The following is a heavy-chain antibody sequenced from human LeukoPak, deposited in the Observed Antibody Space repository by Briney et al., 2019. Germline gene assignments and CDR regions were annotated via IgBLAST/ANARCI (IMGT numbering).Heavy chain of an antibody. CDR1: GYSFTSYW. J-gene: IGHJ3*02. CDR3: ARVYCSGGSCYSPDAFGI. CDR2: IYPGDSDT. D-gene: IGHD2-15*01. Sequence: GESLKISCKGSGYSFTSYWIGWVRQMPGKGLEWMGIIYPGDSDTRYSPSFQGQVTISADKSISTAYLQWSSLKASDTAMYYCARVYCSGGSCYSPDAFGIWGQGTMVTVSS. V-gene: IGHV5-51*01.